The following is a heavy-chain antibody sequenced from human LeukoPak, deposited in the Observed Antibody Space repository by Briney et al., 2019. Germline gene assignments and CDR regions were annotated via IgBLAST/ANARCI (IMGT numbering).Heavy chain of an antibody. CDR1: GGSIRSGGYY. CDR2: IYYNGNT. V-gene: IGHV4-31*03. J-gene: IGHJ6*02. CDR3: AGEISYYGFDV. Sequence: SETLSLTCTVSGGSIRSGGYYWSWIRQHPGKGLEWIGYIYYNGNTYYNPSLKSRLTISLDTSKNQFPLRLTSVTAADTAVYYCAGEISYYGFDVWGPGTTVTVSS.